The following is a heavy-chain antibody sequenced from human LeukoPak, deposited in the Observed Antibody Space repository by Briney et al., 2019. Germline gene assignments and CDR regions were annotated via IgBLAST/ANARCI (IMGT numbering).Heavy chain of an antibody. CDR3: ARVHYDYVWGSYRPDY. Sequence: SETLSLTCTVSGGSISSYYWSWIRQPPGKGLEWIGYIYYSGSTNYNPSLKSRVTISVDTSKNQFSLKLSSVTAADTAVYYCARVHYDYVWGSYRPDYWGQGTLVTVSS. D-gene: IGHD3-16*02. V-gene: IGHV4-59*01. CDR1: GGSISSYY. J-gene: IGHJ4*02. CDR2: IYYSGST.